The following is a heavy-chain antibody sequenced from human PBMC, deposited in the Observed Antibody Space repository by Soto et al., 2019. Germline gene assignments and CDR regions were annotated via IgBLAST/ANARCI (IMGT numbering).Heavy chain of an antibody. CDR3: ARRRGYNWNNPAFDY. Sequence: ESGPTLVNPTQTLTLTCTFSGFSLSTSGVGVGWIRQPPGKAREWLALIYWNDDKKYSPSLKSRLGITKDTFRSQVVLTMTNVDPLDTATYYCARRRGYNWNNPAFDYWGQGALVTVSS. CDR1: GFSLSTSGVG. J-gene: IGHJ4*02. CDR2: IYWNDDK. V-gene: IGHV2-5*01. D-gene: IGHD1-20*01.